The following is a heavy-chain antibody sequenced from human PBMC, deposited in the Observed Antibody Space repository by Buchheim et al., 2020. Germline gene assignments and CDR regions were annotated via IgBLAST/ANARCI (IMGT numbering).Heavy chain of an antibody. CDR2: ISYDGSNK. D-gene: IGHD1-7*01. V-gene: IGHV3-30-3*01. CDR1: GFTFTTYT. J-gene: IGHJ4*02. Sequence: QVQLVESGGGVVQPGRSLRLSCAASGFTFTTYTMHWVRQAPGEGLEWVAFISYDGSNKYYADSVKGRFTISRDNSKNTLYLQMNSLRAEDTAVYYCARGDRYNLNSADYWGQGTL. CDR3: ARGDRYNLNSADY.